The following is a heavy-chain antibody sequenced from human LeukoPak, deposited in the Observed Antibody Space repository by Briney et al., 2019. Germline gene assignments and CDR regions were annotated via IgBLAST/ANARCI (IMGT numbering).Heavy chain of an antibody. CDR2: IYTSGST. J-gene: IGHJ5*02. D-gene: IGHD2-15*01. Sequence: SETLSLTCTVSGGSISSGSYYWSWIRQPAGKGLEWIGRIYTSGSTNYNPSLKSRVTISVGTSKNQFSLKLSSVTAADTAVYYCARLYHCSGGSCYSGSAWFDPWGQGTLVTVSS. V-gene: IGHV4-61*02. CDR3: ARLYHCSGGSCYSGSAWFDP. CDR1: GGSISSGSYY.